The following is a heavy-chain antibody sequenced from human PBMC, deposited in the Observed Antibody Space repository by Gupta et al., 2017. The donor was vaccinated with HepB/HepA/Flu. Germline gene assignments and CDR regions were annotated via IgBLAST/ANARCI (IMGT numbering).Heavy chain of an antibody. J-gene: IGHJ5*02. V-gene: IGHV2-5*01. CDR2: IYWNDDK. CDR1: GFSLSTSGVG. CDR3: XHXAYDFWXGYYATSRDWFDP. Sequence: QITLKESGPTLVKPTQTLTLTCTFSGFSLSTSGVGVGWIRQPPGKALEWLALIYWNDDKRYSPSLKSRLTITKDTSKNQVVLTMTNMDPVDTATYYCXHXAYDFWXGYYATSRDWFDPWGQGTLVTVSS. D-gene: IGHD3-3*01.